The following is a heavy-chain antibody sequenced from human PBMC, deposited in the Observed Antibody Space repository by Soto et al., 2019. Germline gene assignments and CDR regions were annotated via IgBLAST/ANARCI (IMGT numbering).Heavy chain of an antibody. J-gene: IGHJ4*02. CDR2: IKQDGSEK. V-gene: IGHV3-7*05. CDR3: ARGAHYYDSSGYSQFDY. CDR1: GFTFSSYW. Sequence: GGSLRLSCAASGFTFSSYWMSWVRQAPGKGLEWVANIKQDGSEKYYVDSVKGRFTISRDNAKNSLYLQMNSLRAEDTAVYYCARGAHYYDSSGYSQFDYWGQGTLVTVSS. D-gene: IGHD3-22*01.